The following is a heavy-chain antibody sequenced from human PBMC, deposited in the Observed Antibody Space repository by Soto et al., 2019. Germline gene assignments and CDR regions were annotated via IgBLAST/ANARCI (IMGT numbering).Heavy chain of an antibody. CDR2: INPGGGST. Sequence: ASVKVSCKASGYTFISYAMHWVRQAPGQGLEWMAIINPGGGSTTYAQKFQGRLTMTRDTSTSTVYMELSSLTSEDTAVYFCARDPDGYYFESSGYLLDYWGQGTLVTVSS. V-gene: IGHV1-46*01. CDR3: ARDPDGYYFESSGYLLDY. J-gene: IGHJ4*02. D-gene: IGHD3-22*01. CDR1: GYTFISYA.